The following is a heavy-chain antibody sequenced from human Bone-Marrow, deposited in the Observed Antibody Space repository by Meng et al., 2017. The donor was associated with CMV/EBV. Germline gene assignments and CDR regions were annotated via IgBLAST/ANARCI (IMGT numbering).Heavy chain of an antibody. J-gene: IGHJ6*02. D-gene: IGHD3-3*01. V-gene: IGHV4-61*08. CDR2: IYYSGST. CDR3: ASSRWSGYYINYYYGMDV. Sequence: GSLRLSCTVSGGSISSGGYYWSWIRQHPGKGLEWIGYIYYSGSTNYNPSLKSRVTISVDTSKNQFSLKLSSVTAADTAVYYCASSRWSGYYINYYYGMDVWGQGTTVTVSS. CDR1: GGSISSGGYY.